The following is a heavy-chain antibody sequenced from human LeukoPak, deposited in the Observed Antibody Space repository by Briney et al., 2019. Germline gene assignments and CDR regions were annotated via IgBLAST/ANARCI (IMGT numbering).Heavy chain of an antibody. D-gene: IGHD4/OR15-4a*01. J-gene: IGHJ4*02. CDR1: GGSFSGYY. Sequence: SETLSLTCAVYGGSFSGYYWSWIRQPPGKGLEWIGEINHSGSTNYNPSIKSRVTISVDTSKNQFSLKLSSVTAADTAVYYCAVSLWWSGIDYWGQGTMVTVCS. V-gene: IGHV4-34*01. CDR2: INHSGST. CDR3: AVSLWWSGIDY.